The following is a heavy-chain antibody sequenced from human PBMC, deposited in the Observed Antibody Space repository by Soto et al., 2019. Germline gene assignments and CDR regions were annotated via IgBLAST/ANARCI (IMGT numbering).Heavy chain of an antibody. J-gene: IGHJ6*02. V-gene: IGHV3-11*01. CDR2: ISSSGSTI. Sequence: GGSLRLSCAASGFTFSDYYMSWIRQAPGKGLEWVSYISSSGSTIYYADSVKGRFTISRDNAKNSLYLQMNSLRAEDTAVYYCARDSLYYYGSGRYYYYGMDVWGQGTTVTVSS. D-gene: IGHD3-10*01. CDR1: GFTFSDYY. CDR3: ARDSLYYYGSGRYYYYGMDV.